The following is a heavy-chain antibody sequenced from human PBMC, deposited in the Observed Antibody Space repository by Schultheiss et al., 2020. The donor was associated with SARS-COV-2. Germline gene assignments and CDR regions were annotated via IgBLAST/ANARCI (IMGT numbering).Heavy chain of an antibody. CDR1: GFTFHDYA. D-gene: IGHD6-19*01. CDR2: ISWDSGIT. Sequence: SLKISCAASGFTFHDYAMHWVRQVPGKGLEWVAGISWDSGITGYADSVMGRFSISRDNSKNIVYLQMNSLRADDTAVYYCASHSSGWFISYYGMDVWGQGTTVTVSS. V-gene: IGHV3-9*01. J-gene: IGHJ6*02. CDR3: ASHSSGWFISYYGMDV.